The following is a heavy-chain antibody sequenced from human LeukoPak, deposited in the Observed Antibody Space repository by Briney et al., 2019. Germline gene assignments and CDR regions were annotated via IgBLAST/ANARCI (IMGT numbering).Heavy chain of an antibody. J-gene: IGHJ4*02. D-gene: IGHD3-10*01. Sequence: SETLSLTCAVYGGSFSGHFWNWNRQAPGKGLEWIGEINHGGSTNYNPSLKNRVTISVDTSKNQFSLKLSSVTAADTAVYYCARGGTMVRGVIPREYWGQGTLVTVSS. V-gene: IGHV4-34*01. CDR1: GGSFSGHF. CDR2: INHGGST. CDR3: ARGGTMVRGVIPREY.